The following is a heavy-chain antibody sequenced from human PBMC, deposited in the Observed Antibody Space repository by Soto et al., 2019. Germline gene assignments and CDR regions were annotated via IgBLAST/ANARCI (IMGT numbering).Heavy chain of an antibody. CDR1: GYTFTTYA. D-gene: IGHD4-17*01. CDR2: ITTYTGNT. Sequence: ASVKVSCKASGYTFTTYAITWVRQAPGQGLEWMGWITTYTGNTNYAQKFQGRVTMTTDTSTSTAYMELLSLRSDDTAVYYCARLHLDYGDYFAYWGQGTLVTVSS. V-gene: IGHV1-18*01. J-gene: IGHJ4*02. CDR3: ARLHLDYGDYFAY.